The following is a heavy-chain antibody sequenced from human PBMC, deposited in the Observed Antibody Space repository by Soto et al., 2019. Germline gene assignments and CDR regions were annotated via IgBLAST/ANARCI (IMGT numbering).Heavy chain of an antibody. CDR2: INHSGST. CDR1: GGSFSGYY. V-gene: IGHV4-34*01. D-gene: IGHD3-16*02. J-gene: IGHJ6*02. CDR3: ARLGVIYWAGYYYYYYGMDG. Sequence: SETLSLTCAVYGGSFSGYYWSWIRQPPGKGLEWIGEINHSGSTNYNPSLKSRVTISVDTSKNQFSLKLSSVTAAATAVYYCARLGVIYWAGYYYYYYGMDGWGQGTTVTVSS.